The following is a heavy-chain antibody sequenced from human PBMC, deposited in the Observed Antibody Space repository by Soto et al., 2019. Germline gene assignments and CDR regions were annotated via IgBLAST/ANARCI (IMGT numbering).Heavy chain of an antibody. Sequence: SETLSRTCTVSGGSICSYYCSWIRQPPGKVLEWICHTYDSWSTNYNPSLKMRVTMSVDTAKNPVSLKLSSLTSSDTAVYYCARIVGASFDYWGKGTLGTVS. D-gene: IGHD1-26*01. J-gene: IGHJ4*02. CDR1: GGSICSYY. CDR3: ARIVGASFDY. CDR2: TYDSWST. V-gene: IGHV4-59*01.